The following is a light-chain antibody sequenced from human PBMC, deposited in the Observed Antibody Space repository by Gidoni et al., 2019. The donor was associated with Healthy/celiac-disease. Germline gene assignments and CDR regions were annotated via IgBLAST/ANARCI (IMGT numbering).Light chain of an antibody. CDR2: GAS. CDR1: QSVSSN. CDR3: QQYNNWPPT. V-gene: IGKV3-15*01. Sequence: EIVMTQSPATLSVSPGERATLSCRASQSVSSNLAWYQQKPGQAPRLLIDGASTRATGIPARFSGSGSGTEFTLTISSLQSEEFAVYYCQQYNNWPPTFGQGTKVEIK. J-gene: IGKJ1*01.